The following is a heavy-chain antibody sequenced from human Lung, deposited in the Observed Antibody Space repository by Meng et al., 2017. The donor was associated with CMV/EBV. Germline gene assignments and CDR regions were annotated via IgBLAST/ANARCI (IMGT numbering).Heavy chain of an antibody. J-gene: IGHJ5*02. CDR1: GGSISSYY. Sequence: SXSXSLXCTVSGGSISSYYWSCIRQPPGKGLEWIGYIYYRGSTNFNPSLKSRVTISVDTSKNQFSLRLSSVIAADTDVYYCARVDGTYYDFWSGSVGGWFDPWXQGTMVTVSS. D-gene: IGHD3-3*01. V-gene: IGHV4-59*01. CDR3: ARVDGTYYDFWSGSVGGWFDP. CDR2: IYYRGST.